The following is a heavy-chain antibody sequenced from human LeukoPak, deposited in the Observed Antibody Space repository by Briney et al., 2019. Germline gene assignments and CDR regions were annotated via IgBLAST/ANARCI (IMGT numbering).Heavy chain of an antibody. Sequence: SETLSLTCTVSGGSISSSSYYWGWIRQPPGKGLEWIGSIYHTGSPYYNPSLKSRVTISVDTSKNQFSLKLISVTAADTAVYYCARDAQTYYYHSSGYYFEYWGQGSLVTVSS. D-gene: IGHD3-22*01. CDR2: IYHTGSP. J-gene: IGHJ4*02. V-gene: IGHV4-39*07. CDR1: GGSISSSSYY. CDR3: ARDAQTYYYHSSGYYFEY.